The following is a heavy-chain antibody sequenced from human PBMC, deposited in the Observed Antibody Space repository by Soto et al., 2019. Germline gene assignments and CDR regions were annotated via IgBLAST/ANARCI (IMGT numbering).Heavy chain of an antibody. J-gene: IGHJ4*02. CDR3: AKGRGSRGYYYGAYFDY. CDR1: GFTFSSYA. CDR2: ISGSGGST. Sequence: GESLKISCAASGFTFSSYAMSWVRQAPGKGLEWVSGISGSGGSTYYADSVKGRFTISRDNSKNTLYLQMNSLRAEDTAVYYCAKGRGSRGYYYGAYFDYWGQGTLVTVSS. D-gene: IGHD3-22*01. V-gene: IGHV3-23*01.